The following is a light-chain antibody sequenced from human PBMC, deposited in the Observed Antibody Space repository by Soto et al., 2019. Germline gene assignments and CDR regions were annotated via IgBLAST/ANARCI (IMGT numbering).Light chain of an antibody. Sequence: DIQMTQSPSTLTASLGDRVTITCRASQSLSSGVAWYQQKPGQSPQLLIYDSSSLHDGVPSRFSGSGSGTHLTLTVNSLQSDDFATYHCQPCNTPLNSFGQGTKLAIK. CDR2: DSS. CDR1: QSLSSG. V-gene: IGKV1-5*01. CDR3: QPCNTPLNS. J-gene: IGKJ2*01.